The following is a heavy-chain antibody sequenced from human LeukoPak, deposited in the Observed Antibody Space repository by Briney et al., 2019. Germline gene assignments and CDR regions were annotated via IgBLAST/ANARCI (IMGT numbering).Heavy chain of an antibody. J-gene: IGHJ4*02. CDR3: ARGPEAVAGDLDY. CDR1: GGSFSGYY. CDR2: INHSGST. Sequence: SETLSLTCAVYGGSFSGYYWSWIRQPPRKGLEWIGEINHSGSTNYNPSLKSRVTISVDTSKNQFSLKLSSVTAADTAVYYCARGPEAVAGDLDYWGQGTLVTVSS. D-gene: IGHD6-19*01. V-gene: IGHV4-34*01.